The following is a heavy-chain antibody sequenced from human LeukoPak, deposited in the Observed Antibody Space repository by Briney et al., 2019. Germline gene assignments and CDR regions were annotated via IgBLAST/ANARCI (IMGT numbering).Heavy chain of an antibody. CDR1: GGTFSSYA. CDR3: ARALKTVAGTSFGY. J-gene: IGHJ4*02. Sequence: ASVKVSCKASGGTFSSYAISWVRQAPGQGLEWMGWISAYNGNTNYAQKLQGRVTMTTDTSTSTAYMELRSLRSEDTAVYYCARALKTVAGTSFGYWGQGTLVTVSS. CDR2: ISAYNGNT. D-gene: IGHD6-19*01. V-gene: IGHV1-18*01.